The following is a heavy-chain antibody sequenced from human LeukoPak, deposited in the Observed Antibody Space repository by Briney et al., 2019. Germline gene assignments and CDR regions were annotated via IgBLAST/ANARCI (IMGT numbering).Heavy chain of an antibody. J-gene: IGHJ4*02. CDR3: ARAVRGTTQAPFDY. Sequence: PSETLSLTCAVSGGSISTAHWWNWVRQSPGKGLEWIGEIYHRGNSNYNPSLKSRVSISVDTSKNQFSLKVTSLTAADTAVYYCARAVRGTTQAPFDYWGQGTLVTVSS. CDR1: GGSISTAHW. V-gene: IGHV4-4*02. CDR2: IYHRGNS. D-gene: IGHD3-10*01.